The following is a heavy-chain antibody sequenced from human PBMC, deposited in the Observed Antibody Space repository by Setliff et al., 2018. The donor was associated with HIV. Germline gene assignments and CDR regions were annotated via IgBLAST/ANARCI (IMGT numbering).Heavy chain of an antibody. CDR3: ARDNIHLMSTLGH. J-gene: IGHJ1*01. CDR2: IWYDGRSQ. V-gene: IGHV3-33*08. CDR1: GFSFSNYG. Sequence: GGSLRLSCAATGFSFSNYGMHWVRQAPGKGLEWVAVIWYDGRSQYYSESVKGRFTISRDNSKNAVDLEMNTLRVEDTAVYFCARDNIHLMSTLGHWGQGTLVTVSS.